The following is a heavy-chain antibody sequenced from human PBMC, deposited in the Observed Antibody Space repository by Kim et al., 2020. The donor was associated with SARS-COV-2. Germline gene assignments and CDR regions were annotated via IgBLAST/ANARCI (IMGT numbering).Heavy chain of an antibody. D-gene: IGHD2-2*01. Sequence: GRFTISRDSSKNTMYLQMNSLRADDTAVYYCARSTRPCSSTCCFGGPLGYWGQGTLVTVSS. CDR3: ARSTRPCSSTCCFGGPLGY. J-gene: IGHJ4*02. V-gene: IGHV3-30*01.